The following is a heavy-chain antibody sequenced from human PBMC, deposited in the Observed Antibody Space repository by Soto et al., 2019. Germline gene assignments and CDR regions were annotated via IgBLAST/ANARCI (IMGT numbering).Heavy chain of an antibody. CDR3: ARGQRTVAP. J-gene: IGHJ5*02. D-gene: IGHD6-19*01. CDR1: GGSFSGYY. V-gene: IGHV4-34*01. Sequence: QVQLQQWGAGLLKPSETLSLTCAVYGGSFSGYYWSWIRQPPGKGLEWIGEINHSGSTNYNPSLNRQVTISVDTSKNQFSLKLSSVTAADTAVYYCARGQRTVAPWGQGTLVTVSS. CDR2: INHSGST.